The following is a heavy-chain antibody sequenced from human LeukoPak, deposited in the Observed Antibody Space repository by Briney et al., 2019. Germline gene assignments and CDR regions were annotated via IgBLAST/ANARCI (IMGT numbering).Heavy chain of an antibody. V-gene: IGHV3-53*01. CDR3: ARVSMEYSSSFITN. CDR2: IYSGGST. J-gene: IGHJ4*02. Sequence: GGSLRLSCAASGFTVSSNYMSWVRQAPGKGLEWVSVIYSGGSTYYADSVKGRFTISRDNSKNTLYLQMNSLRAEDTAVYYCARVSMEYSSSFITNWGQGTLVTVSS. D-gene: IGHD6-13*01. CDR1: GFTVSSNY.